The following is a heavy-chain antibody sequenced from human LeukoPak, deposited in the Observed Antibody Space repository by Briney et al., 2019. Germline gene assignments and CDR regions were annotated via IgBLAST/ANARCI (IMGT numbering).Heavy chain of an antibody. D-gene: IGHD2-15*01. CDR2: IYYSGST. CDR1: GGSISSYY. Sequence: SETLSLTCTVSGGSISSYYWSWTRQPPGKGLEWIGYIYYSGSTNYNPSLKSRVTISVDTSKNQFSLKLSSVTAADTVVYYCARRMVAAINRAFDIWGQGTMVTVSS. CDR3: ARRMVAAINRAFDI. V-gene: IGHV4-59*08. J-gene: IGHJ3*02.